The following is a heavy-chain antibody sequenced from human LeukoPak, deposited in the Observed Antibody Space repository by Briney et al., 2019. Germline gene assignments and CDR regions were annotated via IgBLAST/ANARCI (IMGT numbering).Heavy chain of an antibody. CDR3: ESTNYKPSLKSRVTISVDTSKNQFSLKLSSVTAADTAVYYCARALVVPAAMGPPHFDY. CDR1: GASISTFS. D-gene: IGHD3-10*01. CDR2: THYSGRP. Sequence: SETLSPTSTLFGASISTFSSGWIRQPPEKGLGWIGSTHYSGRPNYNPTFKREATISLDTPKTQPTLNLRAVTAAAPPVYYSESTNYKPSLKSRVTISVDTSKNQFSLKLSSVTAADTAVYYCARALVVPAAMGPPHFDYWGQGTLVTVSS. J-gene: IGHJ4*02. V-gene: IGHV4-59*01.